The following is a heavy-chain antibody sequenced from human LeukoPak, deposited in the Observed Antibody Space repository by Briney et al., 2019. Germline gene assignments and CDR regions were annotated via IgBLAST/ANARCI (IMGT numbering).Heavy chain of an antibody. V-gene: IGHV3-23*01. CDR1: GFTFTTYG. Sequence: GGSLRLSCAASGFTFTTYGMSWVRQAPGKGLEWVSAISDSGGNAYYADSVKGRFTISRDNSKNTLHLQMTSLRAEDTAVYYCAKRVEYSSSSGGYFDYWGQGTLVTVSS. CDR3: AKRVEYSSSSGGYFDY. D-gene: IGHD6-6*01. CDR2: ISDSGGNA. J-gene: IGHJ4*02.